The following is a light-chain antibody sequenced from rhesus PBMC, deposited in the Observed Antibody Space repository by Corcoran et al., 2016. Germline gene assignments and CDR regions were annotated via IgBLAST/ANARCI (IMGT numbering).Light chain of an antibody. J-gene: IGKJ4*01. CDR2: KAS. Sequence: DIQMTQSPSSLSASVGDRATITCRASENVNNHLHWYQQKPGKVPKLLIYKASTLQSGVPSRFSGSGSGTDYTFTVGSLQPEDVATYYCQHGYGTPLTFGGGTKVELK. CDR3: QHGYGTPLT. CDR1: ENVNNH. V-gene: IGKV1-74*01.